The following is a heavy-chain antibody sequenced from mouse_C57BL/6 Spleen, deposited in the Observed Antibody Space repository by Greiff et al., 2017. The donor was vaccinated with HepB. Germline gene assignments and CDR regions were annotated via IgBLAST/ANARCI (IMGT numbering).Heavy chain of an antibody. J-gene: IGHJ4*01. V-gene: IGHV1-81*01. D-gene: IGHD1-1*01. CDR2: IYPRSGNT. CDR3: ARKGVNYGSYYYAMDY. CDR1: GYTFTSYG. Sequence: VQLQQSGAELARPGASVKLSCKASGYTFTSYGISWVKQRTGQGLEWIGEIYPRSGNTYYNEKFKGKATLTADKSSSTAYMELRSLTSEDSAVYFCARKGVNYGSYYYAMDYWVQGTSVTVSS.